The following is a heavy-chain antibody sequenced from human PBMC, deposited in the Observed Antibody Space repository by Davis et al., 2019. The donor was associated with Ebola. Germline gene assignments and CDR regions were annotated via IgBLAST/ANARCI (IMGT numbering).Heavy chain of an antibody. V-gene: IGHV3-7*04. Sequence: GESLKISCTASGFIFSTYYMTWVRQAPGKGLEWVANIKHDGSEKSYVDSVEGRFTISRDDAENSMFLQMNSLRVEDTAVYYCARGARYFDWLPGWVQGTLVTVSS. J-gene: IGHJ4*02. CDR3: ARGARYFDWLPG. CDR2: IKHDGSEK. D-gene: IGHD3-9*01. CDR1: GFIFSTYY.